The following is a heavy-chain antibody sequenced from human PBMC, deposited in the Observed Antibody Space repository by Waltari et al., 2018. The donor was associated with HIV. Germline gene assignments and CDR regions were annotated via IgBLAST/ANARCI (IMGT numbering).Heavy chain of an antibody. CDR1: GFTFSSHW. Sequence: EVQLVESGGGLVQPGGSLRLSCAASGFTFSSHWMHWVRQAPGKGLGWVSRISNYGRSTTHADSVKGRVTISRDNAKNTLYLQMNSRRAEDTAVYYCARGFVPVPAGTFDYCGQGTLVTVSS. V-gene: IGHV3-74*01. D-gene: IGHD6-13*01. J-gene: IGHJ4*02. CDR3: ARGFVPVPAGTFDY. CDR2: ISNYGRST.